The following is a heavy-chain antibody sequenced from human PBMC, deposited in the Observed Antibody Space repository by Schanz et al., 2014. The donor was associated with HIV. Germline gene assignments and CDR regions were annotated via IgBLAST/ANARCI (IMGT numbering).Heavy chain of an antibody. CDR3: AKGIMGATEYYYGMDV. CDR2: MSWNSRRI. CDR1: GFTLEDYA. J-gene: IGHJ6*02. Sequence: EVQLMESGGGLVQPGRSLRLSCAASGFTLEDYAMHWVRQAPGKGLEWVSGMSWNSRRIGYGDAVKGRFTISRDNANNFVYLEMNGLRVEDTALYYCAKGIMGATEYYYGMDVWGQGTMVTVSS. D-gene: IGHD1-26*01. V-gene: IGHV3-9*01.